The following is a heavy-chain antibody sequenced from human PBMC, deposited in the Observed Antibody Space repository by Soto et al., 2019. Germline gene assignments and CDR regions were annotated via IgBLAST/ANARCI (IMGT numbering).Heavy chain of an antibody. CDR2: IYYSGST. D-gene: IGHD6-6*01. Sequence: PSETLSLTCTVSGGPVSSSSYYWGWIRQPPGKGLEWIGSIYYSGSTYYNPSLKSRVTISVDTSKNQFSLKLSSVTAADTAVYYCARQVSGYSSSPKGGMDVWGQGTTVTVSS. J-gene: IGHJ6*02. CDR1: GGPVSSSSYY. V-gene: IGHV4-39*01. CDR3: ARQVSGYSSSPKGGMDV.